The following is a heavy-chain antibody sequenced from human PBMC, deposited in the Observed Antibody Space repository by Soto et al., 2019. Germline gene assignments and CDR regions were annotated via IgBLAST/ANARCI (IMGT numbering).Heavy chain of an antibody. V-gene: IGHV1-8*02. J-gene: IGHJ1*01. CDR2: MNPNSGNT. Sequence: ASVKVSCKASGYTFSSYGINWVRQATGQGLEWMGWMNPNSGNTGYAQKFQGRVTMTRNTSISTAYMELSSLRSDDTAVYYCARAVDYYDSSGYYTHEYFQHWGQGTLVTVSS. CDR1: GYTFSSYG. D-gene: IGHD3-22*01. CDR3: ARAVDYYDSSGYYTHEYFQH.